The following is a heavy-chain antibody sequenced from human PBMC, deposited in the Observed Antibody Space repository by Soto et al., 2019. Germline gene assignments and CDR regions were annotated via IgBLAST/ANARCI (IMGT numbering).Heavy chain of an antibody. CDR1: GGSITSYY. Sequence: SETLALTCTVSGGSITSYYWSWMRQPPGKGLEWIGYIYYSGSTNYNPSLKSRVTISVDTSKNQFSLKLSSVTAADTAVYYCASLNYDFWSGYSHYAEYFQHWGQGTLVTVSS. J-gene: IGHJ1*01. D-gene: IGHD3-3*01. CDR3: ASLNYDFWSGYSHYAEYFQH. V-gene: IGHV4-59*01. CDR2: IYYSGST.